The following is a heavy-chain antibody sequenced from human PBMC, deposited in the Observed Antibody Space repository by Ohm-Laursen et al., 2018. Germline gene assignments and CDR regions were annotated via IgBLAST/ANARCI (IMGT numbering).Heavy chain of an antibody. CDR1: GFTFSSYH. J-gene: IGHJ6*02. V-gene: IGHV3-48*01. D-gene: IGHD4-17*01. CDR2: ISSASTTI. CDR3: ARDRKNGDSGYGMDV. Sequence: SLRLSCAASGFTFSSYHINWVRQAPGKGLEWVSFISSASTTIYYADSVKGRFTISRDNAKNTVYMQMDSLGAEDRAVYYCARDRKNGDSGYGMDVWGHGTTVTVSS.